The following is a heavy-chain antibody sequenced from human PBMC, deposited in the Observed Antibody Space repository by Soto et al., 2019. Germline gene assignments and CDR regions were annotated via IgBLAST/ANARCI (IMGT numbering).Heavy chain of an antibody. CDR3: ARDVFITMVRGEFYYYYGMDV. CDR1: GGTFSSYA. V-gene: IGHV1-69*06. CDR2: IIPIFGTA. D-gene: IGHD3-10*01. Sequence: SVKVSCKASGGTFSSYAISWVRQAPGQGXEWMGGIIPIFGTANYAQKFQGRVTITADKSTSTAYMELSSLRSEDTAVYYCARDVFITMVRGEFYYYYGMDVWGQGTTVTVSS. J-gene: IGHJ6*02.